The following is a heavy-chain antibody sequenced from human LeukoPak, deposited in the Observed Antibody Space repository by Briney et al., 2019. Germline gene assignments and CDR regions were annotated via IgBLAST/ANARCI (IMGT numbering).Heavy chain of an antibody. J-gene: IGHJ3*02. CDR2: INPNSGGT. CDR1: GYTFTGYY. D-gene: IGHD3-10*01. V-gene: IGHV1-2*02. CDR3: ANYYYGSGSYLVPLSDDAFDI. Sequence: ASVKVSCKASGYTFTGYYMHWVRQAPGQGLEWMGWINPNSGGTNYAQKFQGRVTMTRDTSISTAYMELSRLRSDDTAVYYCANYYYGSGSYLVPLSDDAFDIWGQGTMVTVSS.